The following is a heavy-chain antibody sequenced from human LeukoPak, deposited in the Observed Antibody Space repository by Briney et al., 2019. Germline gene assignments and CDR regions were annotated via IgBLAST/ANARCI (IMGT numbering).Heavy chain of an antibody. CDR3: ARAQGGSYHFDY. J-gene: IGHJ4*02. Sequence: PSETLSLTCTVSGGSISSYYWSWIRQPPGKGLEWIGYIYYSGSTNYNPSLKSRATISVDTSKNQFSLKLSSVTAADTAVYYCARAQGGSYHFDYWGQGTLVTVSS. D-gene: IGHD1-26*01. CDR2: IYYSGST. CDR1: GGSISSYY. V-gene: IGHV4-59*01.